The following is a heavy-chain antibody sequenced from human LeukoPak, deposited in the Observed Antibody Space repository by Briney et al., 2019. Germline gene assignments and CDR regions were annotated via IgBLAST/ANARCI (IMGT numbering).Heavy chain of an antibody. D-gene: IGHD3-10*01. CDR3: ARHGVGFGEFRYWYFDL. CDR1: GGSISSYY. V-gene: IGHV4-59*08. Sequence: SETLSLTCTVSGGSISSYYWSWIRQPPGKGLEWIGYIYYSGSTNYNPSLKSRVTISVDTSKNQFSLKLSSVTAADTAVYYCARHGVGFGEFRYWYFDLWGRGTLVTVSS. J-gene: IGHJ2*01. CDR2: IYYSGST.